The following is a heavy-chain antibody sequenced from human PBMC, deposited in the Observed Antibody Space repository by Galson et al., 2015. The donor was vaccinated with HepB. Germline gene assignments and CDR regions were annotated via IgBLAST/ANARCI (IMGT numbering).Heavy chain of an antibody. V-gene: IGHV4-39*07. J-gene: IGHJ6*02. Sequence: LSLTCTVSGGSISSSSYYWGWIRQPPGKGLEWIGSIYYSGSTYYNPSLKSRLTISVDMSKNQFSLKLTSVTAADTAVYYCARGRGHSIFGVVLSSYYYGLDVWGQGTTVTVSS. CDR2: IYYSGST. CDR1: GGSISSSSYY. D-gene: IGHD3-3*01. CDR3: ARGRGHSIFGVVLSSYYYGLDV.